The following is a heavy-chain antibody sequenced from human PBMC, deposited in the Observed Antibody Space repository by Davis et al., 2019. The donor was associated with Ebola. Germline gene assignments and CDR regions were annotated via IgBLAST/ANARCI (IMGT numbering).Heavy chain of an antibody. V-gene: IGHV1-58*01. CDR3: ALYCGGDCRNDY. Sequence: AASVKVSCKASGFTFTSSAVQWVRQARGQRLEWIEWIVVGSGNTNYAQKFQERVTITRDMSTSTAYMELSSLRSEDTAVYYCALYCGGDCRNDYWGQGTLVTVSS. CDR2: IVVGSGNT. CDR1: GFTFTSSA. J-gene: IGHJ4*02. D-gene: IGHD2-21*02.